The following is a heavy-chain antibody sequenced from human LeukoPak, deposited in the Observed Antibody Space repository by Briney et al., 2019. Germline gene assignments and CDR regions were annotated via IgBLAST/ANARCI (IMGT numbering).Heavy chain of an antibody. CDR2: INSYGTI. J-gene: IGHJ4*02. CDR3: ASSLSGVWGPVDGY. Sequence: GGSLRLSCAASGFRFSAYEGNWVRQAPGKGLEWISHINSYGTIYYADSVKGRFTISRDNAKNLPFLQMNSLRVEDTAIYYCASSLSGVWGPVDGYWGQGTLVTVSS. V-gene: IGHV3-48*03. CDR1: GFRFSAYE. D-gene: IGHD5/OR15-5a*01.